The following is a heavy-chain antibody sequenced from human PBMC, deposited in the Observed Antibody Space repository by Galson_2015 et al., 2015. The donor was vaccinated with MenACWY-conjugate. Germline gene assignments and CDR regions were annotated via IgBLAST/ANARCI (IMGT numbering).Heavy chain of an antibody. CDR2: IIPIFGTA. CDR3: ARDNGGKQYNWFDP. CDR1: GGTFSSYA. Sequence: SVKVSCKASGGTFSSYAISWVRQAPGQGLEWMGGIIPIFGTANYAQKFQGRVTITADESTSTAYMELSSLRSEDTAVYYCARDNGGKQYNWFDPWGQGTLVTVSS. D-gene: IGHD4-23*01. J-gene: IGHJ5*02. V-gene: IGHV1-69*13.